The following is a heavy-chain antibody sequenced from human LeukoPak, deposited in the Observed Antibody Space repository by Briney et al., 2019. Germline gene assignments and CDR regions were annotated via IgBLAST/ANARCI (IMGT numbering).Heavy chain of an antibody. D-gene: IGHD3-10*01. J-gene: IGHJ4*02. CDR1: GFSFTTYG. CDR3: AKGLRWFGNFYFNFFDH. CDR2: ISYDGGKR. V-gene: IGHV3-30*18. Sequence: GGSLRLSCSTSGFSFTTYGMHWVRQAPGKGLEWVAFISYDGGKRYFADSVKGRFSISRDNSASALFLDMGSLRTEDTAVYFCAKGLRWFGNFYFNFFDHWGQGILVTVSS.